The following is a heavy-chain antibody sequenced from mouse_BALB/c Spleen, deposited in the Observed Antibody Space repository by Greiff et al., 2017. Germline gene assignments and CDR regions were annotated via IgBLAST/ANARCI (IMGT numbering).Heavy chain of an antibody. CDR1: GFSLTSYG. Sequence: GKLMESGPGLVAPSQSLSITCTVSGFSLTSYGVHWVRQPPGKGLEWLGVIWAGGSTNYNSALMSRLSISKDNSKSQVFLKMNSLQTDDTARYYCAREGYDYGGYAMDYWGQGTSVTVSS. V-gene: IGHV2-9*02. J-gene: IGHJ4*01. CDR2: IWAGGST. CDR3: AREGYDYGGYAMDY. D-gene: IGHD2-4*01.